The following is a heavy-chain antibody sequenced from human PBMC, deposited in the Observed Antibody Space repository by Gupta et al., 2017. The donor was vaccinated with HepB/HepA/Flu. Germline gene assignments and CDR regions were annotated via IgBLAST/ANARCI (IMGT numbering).Heavy chain of an antibody. V-gene: IGHV4-39*01. CDR1: GGSISSSSYY. Sequence: QLQLQESGPGLVKPSETLSLTCTVSGGSISSSSYYWGWIRQPPGKGLEWIGSIYYSGSTYYNPSLKSRVTISVDTSKNQFSLKLSSVTAADTAVYYCARQTNWGAYYYYYYMDVWGKGTTVTVSS. J-gene: IGHJ6*03. D-gene: IGHD7-27*01. CDR2: IYYSGST. CDR3: ARQTNWGAYYYYYYMDV.